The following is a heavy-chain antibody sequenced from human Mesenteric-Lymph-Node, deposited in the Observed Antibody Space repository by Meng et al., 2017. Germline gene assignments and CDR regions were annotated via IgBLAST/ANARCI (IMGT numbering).Heavy chain of an antibody. V-gene: IGHV7-4-1*02. CDR1: GYNFTSYA. D-gene: IGHD3-22*01. J-gene: IGHJ4*02. CDR2: INTNTGNP. Sequence: VQMGQTGFELKNPGAPVKVSCKASGYNFTSYAMNWVRQAPGQGLEWMGWINTNTGNPTYAQGFTGRFVFSLDTSVSTAYLQISSLKAEDTAVYYCARGVYYDSSGYYSFPYWGQGTLVTVSS. CDR3: ARGVYYDSSGYYSFPY.